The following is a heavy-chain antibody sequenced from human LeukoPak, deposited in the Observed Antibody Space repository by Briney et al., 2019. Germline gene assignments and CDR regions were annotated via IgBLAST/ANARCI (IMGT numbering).Heavy chain of an antibody. CDR2: IIPIFGTA. V-gene: IGHV1-69*06. D-gene: IGHD1-7*01. J-gene: IGHJ4*02. Sequence: ASVTVSCKASGGTFSSYAISWVRQAPGQGLEWMGRIIPIFGTANYAQKFQGRVTITANKSTSTAYMELSSLRSEDTAVYYCARLLVITGTTGSDYWGQGTLVTVSS. CDR3: ARLLVITGTTGSDY. CDR1: GGTFSSYA.